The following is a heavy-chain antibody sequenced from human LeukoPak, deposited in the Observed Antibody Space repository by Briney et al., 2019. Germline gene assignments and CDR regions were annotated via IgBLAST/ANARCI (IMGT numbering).Heavy chain of an antibody. CDR3: ARGGELLRPADY. Sequence: GGSLRLSCAASGFTFSSYAMSWVRQAPGKGLEWVANMNQDGSEKYYVDSVKGRFTISRDNAKNSLYLQMNNLRAEDMAVYYCARGGELLRPADYWGQGTLVTVSS. CDR1: GFTFSSYA. D-gene: IGHD3-10*01. CDR2: MNQDGSEK. V-gene: IGHV3-7*01. J-gene: IGHJ4*02.